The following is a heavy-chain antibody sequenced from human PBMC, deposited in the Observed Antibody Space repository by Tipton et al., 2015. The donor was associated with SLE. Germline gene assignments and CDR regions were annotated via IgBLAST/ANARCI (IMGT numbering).Heavy chain of an antibody. J-gene: IGHJ4*02. CDR3: AKDIAARLDY. Sequence: SLRLSCAASGFTLSSYWMSWVRQAPGKGLEWVANIKQDGSEKYYADSVKGRFTISRDNSKNTLYLQMNSLRAEDTAVYYCAKDIAARLDYWGQGTLVTVSS. CDR1: GFTLSSYW. D-gene: IGHD6-6*01. V-gene: IGHV3-7*01. CDR2: IKQDGSEK.